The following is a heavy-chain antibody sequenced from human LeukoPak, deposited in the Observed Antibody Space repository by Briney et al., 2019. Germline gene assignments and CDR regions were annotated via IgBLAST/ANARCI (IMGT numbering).Heavy chain of an antibody. J-gene: IGHJ6*03. V-gene: IGHV1-18*01. CDR3: ARGRYCSGAKCWAIYYYYMDV. CDR1: GYTFTTYG. CDR2: ISTYNGNT. D-gene: IGHD2-15*01. Sequence: GASVKVSCKASGYTFTTYGISWVRQAPGQGLEWMGWISTYNGNTNYAQNLQGRVTMTTDTSTSTVHMELRSLRSDDTAVYYYARGRYCSGAKCWAIYYYYMDVCGKGTTATVSS.